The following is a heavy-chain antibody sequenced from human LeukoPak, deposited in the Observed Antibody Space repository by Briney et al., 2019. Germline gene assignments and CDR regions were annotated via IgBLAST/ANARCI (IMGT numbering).Heavy chain of an antibody. CDR2: ISWNSGSI. CDR3: AKDISYDILTGYPDY. J-gene: IGHJ4*02. D-gene: IGHD3-9*01. V-gene: IGHV3-9*01. Sequence: GGSLRLSCAAPGFTFDDYAMHWVRQAPGKGLEWVSGISWNSGSIGYADSVKGRFTISRDNAKNSLYLQMNSLGAEDTALYYCAKDISYDILTGYPDYWGQGTLVTVSS. CDR1: GFTFDDYA.